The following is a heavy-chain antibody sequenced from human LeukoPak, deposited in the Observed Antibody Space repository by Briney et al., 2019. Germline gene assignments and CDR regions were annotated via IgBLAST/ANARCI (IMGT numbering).Heavy chain of an antibody. CDR3: AKGGCSSTSCYIYDAFDI. Sequence: SVKVSCKASGGTFSSYAISWVRQAPGQGLEWMGGIIPIFGTANYAQKFQGRVTITADESTSTAYMELSSLRSEDTAVYYCAKGGCSSTSCYIYDAFDIWGQGTMVAVSS. V-gene: IGHV1-69*01. D-gene: IGHD2-2*02. CDR2: IIPIFGTA. CDR1: GGTFSSYA. J-gene: IGHJ3*02.